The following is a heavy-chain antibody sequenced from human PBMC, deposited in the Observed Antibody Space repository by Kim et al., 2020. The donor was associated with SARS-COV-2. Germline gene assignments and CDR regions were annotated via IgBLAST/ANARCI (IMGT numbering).Heavy chain of an antibody. D-gene: IGHD3-22*01. CDR3: ARARITMIVVDAFDI. J-gene: IGHJ3*02. Sequence: PSSKRRVTISVDTSKNQFSLKLSSVTAADTAVYYCARARITMIVVDAFDIWGQGTMVTVSS. V-gene: IGHV4-31*02.